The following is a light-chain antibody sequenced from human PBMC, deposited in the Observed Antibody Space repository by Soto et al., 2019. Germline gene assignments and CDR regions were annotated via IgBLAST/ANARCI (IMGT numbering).Light chain of an antibody. CDR3: QQRNNWPLT. CDR1: QSVSSSY. Sequence: EIVLTQSPVTLSLSPGERATLSCRASQSVSSSYLAWYQQKPGQAPRLLIYEALNRATGIPARFSGSGSGTDFTLTISSLEPEDFAVYYCQQRNNWPLTFGGGTKVDIK. CDR2: EAL. V-gene: IGKV3D-20*02. J-gene: IGKJ4*02.